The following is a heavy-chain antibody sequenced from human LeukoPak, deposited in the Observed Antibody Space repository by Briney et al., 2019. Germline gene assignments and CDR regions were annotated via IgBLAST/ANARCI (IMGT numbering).Heavy chain of an antibody. J-gene: IGHJ4*02. CDR3: ARGGPLTYDIVVVVAATHMFDY. Sequence: SETLSLTCAVYGGSFIGYYWSRIRQPPGKGLEWIGEINHSGSTNYNPSLKSRVTISVDTSKNQFSLKLSSVTAADTAVYYCARGGPLTYDIVVVVAATHMFDYWGQGTLVTVSS. D-gene: IGHD2-15*01. CDR1: GGSFIGYY. V-gene: IGHV4-34*01. CDR2: INHSGST.